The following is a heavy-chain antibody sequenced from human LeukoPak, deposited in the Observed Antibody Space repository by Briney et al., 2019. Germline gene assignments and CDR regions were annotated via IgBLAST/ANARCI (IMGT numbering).Heavy chain of an antibody. CDR1: GYTFTDFA. J-gene: IGHJ4*02. V-gene: IGHV3-23*01. CDR2: ISFTGDRT. Sequence: TGGSLRLSCVISGYTFTDFAMTWVRQAPGKGLEWVSSISFTGDRTYYADSVKGRFTISRDFSTNPLLLQLNSLRAEDTALYYCARGVWELLYFDYWTQGSLVTVSS. CDR3: ARGVWELLYFDY. D-gene: IGHD1-26*01.